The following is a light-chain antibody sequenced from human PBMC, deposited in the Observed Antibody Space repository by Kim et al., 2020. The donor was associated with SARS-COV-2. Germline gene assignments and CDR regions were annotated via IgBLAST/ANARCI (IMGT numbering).Light chain of an antibody. J-gene: IGKJ5*01. CDR2: GAS. Sequence: DIQMTQSPSSLSASVGDRVTITCRASQDIGNDLGWYQQNPGRGPKRLIYGASNLQSGVPSRFSGSGSETEFTLTINSLQPEDFAIYFCLQHRTYPITFGQGTRLEIK. CDR1: QDIGND. V-gene: IGKV1-17*01. CDR3: LQHRTYPIT.